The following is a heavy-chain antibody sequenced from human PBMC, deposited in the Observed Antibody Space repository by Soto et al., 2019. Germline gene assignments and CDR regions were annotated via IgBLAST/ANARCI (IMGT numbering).Heavy chain of an antibody. Sequence: EVQLLESGGGWMQPGGSLTLSCSASGFPFDLYLMHWVRQVPGKELEWVSLINHNSGYEYYTDSVKGRFNISRDNSKNTLYLQMNSLRAEDTAVYYCTKDQSRNLNHGDYYYYGMDLWGPGTPVTVSS. CDR3: TKDQSRNLNHGDYYYYGMDL. V-gene: IGHV3-23*01. CDR1: GFPFDLYL. D-gene: IGHD3-3*01. J-gene: IGHJ6*02. CDR2: INHNSGYE.